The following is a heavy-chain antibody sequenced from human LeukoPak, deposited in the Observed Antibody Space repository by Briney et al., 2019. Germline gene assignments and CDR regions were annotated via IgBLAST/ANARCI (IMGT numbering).Heavy chain of an antibody. V-gene: IGHV4-34*01. J-gene: IGHJ4*02. CDR2: INHSGST. CDR3: ARAAAGSVPYPYYFDY. Sequence: SETLSLTCAVYGGSFSGYYWSWIRQPPGKGLDWIGEINHSGSTNYNPSLKSRVPISVDTSKNQFSLQLRSVTAADTAVYYCARAAAGSVPYPYYFDYWGQGTLVTVSS. CDR1: GGSFSGYY. D-gene: IGHD6-13*01.